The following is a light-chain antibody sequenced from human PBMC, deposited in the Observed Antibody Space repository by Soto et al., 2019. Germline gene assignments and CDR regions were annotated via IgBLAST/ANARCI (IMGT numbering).Light chain of an antibody. CDR2: DTT. CDR3: LLFYSNIGS. CDR1: TGPVTPSQY. V-gene: IGLV7-46*01. Sequence: QTVVTQEPSLTVSPGGTVTLTCGSTTGPVTPSQYPYWFQQKPGQAPRTLIFDTTNKHSWTPARFSGSLLGGQFALTLSGAQPEDEAEYYCLLFYSNIGSFGGGTQLTVL. J-gene: IGLJ2*01.